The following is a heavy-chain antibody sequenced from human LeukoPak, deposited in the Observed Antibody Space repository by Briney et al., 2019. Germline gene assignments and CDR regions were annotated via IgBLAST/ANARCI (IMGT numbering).Heavy chain of an antibody. CDR3: ARAETTDYYYYMDV. CDR2: ISGSGNTI. CDR1: GFTFSNYE. D-gene: IGHD4-11*01. V-gene: IGHV3-48*03. Sequence: GGSLRLSCAASGFTFSNYEMNWVRQAPGKGLEWVSYISGSGNTIHYADSVKGRFTISRDNAKNSLYLQMNSLRAEDTAVYYCARAETTDYYYYMDVWGKGTTVTVSS. J-gene: IGHJ6*03.